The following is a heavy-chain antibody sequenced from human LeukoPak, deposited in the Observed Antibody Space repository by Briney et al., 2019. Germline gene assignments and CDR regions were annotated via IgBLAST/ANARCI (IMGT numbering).Heavy chain of an antibody. J-gene: IGHJ6*02. CDR3: ARDQDDGMDV. CDR2: IYSGGST. D-gene: IGHD3-3*01. V-gene: IGHV3-66*01. Sequence: GGSLRLSCAASGFTVSSKSMSWVRQAPGKGLEWVSLIYSGGSTYYADSVKGRFTISRDNSKNTLYLQMNSLRAEDTAVYYCARDQDDGMDVWGQGTTVTVSS. CDR1: GFTVSSKS.